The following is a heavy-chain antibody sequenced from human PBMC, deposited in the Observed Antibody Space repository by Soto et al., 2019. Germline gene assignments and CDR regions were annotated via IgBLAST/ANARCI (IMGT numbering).Heavy chain of an antibody. Sequence: QVQLVQSGAEVKKPGSLVRVSCSASEGTFNRYTINWVRQAPGQRLEWVGRVNPIVGMSSSASKFQGRVSMFAEKSTSTAYMALTSLKSEDTAVYYCATTYGSGSAHFDSWGQGTLVTVS. V-gene: IGHV1-69*02. J-gene: IGHJ4*02. CDR1: EGTFNRYT. D-gene: IGHD3-10*01. CDR3: ATTYGSGSAHFDS. CDR2: VNPIVGMS.